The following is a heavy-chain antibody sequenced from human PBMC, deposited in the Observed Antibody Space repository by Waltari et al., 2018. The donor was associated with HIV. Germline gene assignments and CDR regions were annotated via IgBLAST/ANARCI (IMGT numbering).Heavy chain of an antibody. J-gene: IGHJ5*02. D-gene: IGHD2-2*01. CDR2: INPISGGT. CDR1: GYTSARHS. V-gene: IGHV1-2*02. Sequence: QVQLVQSGAEVTKSGASLKGCCTASGYTSARHSMHWGRQAPGQGLEWMGWINPISGGTNIAQKFQARVTMTRDWSISTVYMELRNLSADDTAVYDCARESGYQLVRWLDPWGQGTLVTVSS. CDR3: ARESGYQLVRWLDP.